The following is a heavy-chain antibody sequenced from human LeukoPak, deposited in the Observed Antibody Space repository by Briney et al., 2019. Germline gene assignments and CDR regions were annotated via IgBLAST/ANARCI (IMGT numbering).Heavy chain of an antibody. CDR1: GFTLSTKY. J-gene: IGHJ3*02. V-gene: IGHV3-53*01. CDR2: IFRSGTT. CDR3: ARLDIGETDAFDI. Sequence: GGSLRISCAASGFTLSTKYMTWVRQAPDKGLEWVSIIFRSGTTYYADSVKGRLIISRDISKEMVYLQMKSLRVDDTAVYYCARLDIGETDAFDIWGQGTLVTVSS. D-gene: IGHD3-9*01.